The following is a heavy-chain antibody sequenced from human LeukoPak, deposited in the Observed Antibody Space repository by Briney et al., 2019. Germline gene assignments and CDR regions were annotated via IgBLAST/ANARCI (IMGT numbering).Heavy chain of an antibody. CDR2: IYTSGST. CDR3: ARHSSGWLELDY. Sequence: SETLSLTCTVSGGSISSGSYYWSWIRQPAGKGLEWIGRIYTSGSTNYNPSLKSRVTISVDTSKNQFSLKLSSVTAADTAVYYCARHSSGWLELDYWGQGTLVTVSS. CDR1: GGSISSGSYY. V-gene: IGHV4-61*02. J-gene: IGHJ4*02. D-gene: IGHD6-19*01.